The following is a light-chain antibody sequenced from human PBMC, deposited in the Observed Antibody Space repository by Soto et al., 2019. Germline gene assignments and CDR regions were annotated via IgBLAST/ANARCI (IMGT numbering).Light chain of an antibody. V-gene: IGKV3-15*01. CDR3: QKYNSWPQIN. Sequence: EILMTQSPDILSVSPVELATLSCRASQSVRTKLAWYQQKAGQAPRLIIYGSSNRATGIPDRFSGSGSETQYTLTISRLQSQDFAAYYCQKYNSWPQINFGKGTQLEIK. CDR2: GSS. CDR1: QSVRTK. J-gene: IGKJ5*01.